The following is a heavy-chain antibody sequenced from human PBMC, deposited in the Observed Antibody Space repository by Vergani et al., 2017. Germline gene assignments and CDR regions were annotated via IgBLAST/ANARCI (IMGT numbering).Heavy chain of an antibody. CDR3: ARKEDAPGVAPDY. CDR2: IYIGDSDT. CDR1: GYSFTNYW. J-gene: IGHJ4*02. V-gene: IGHV5-51*01. D-gene: IGHD3-3*01. Sequence: VPLVQSGAAVKTSGESLKISCKASGYSFTNYWIGWVRQMPGKGLEWMGIIYIGDSDTRYSPSFQGQVTISADKSISTAYLQWTSLKASDTAMYYGARKEDAPGVAPDYWGQGTLVTVSS.